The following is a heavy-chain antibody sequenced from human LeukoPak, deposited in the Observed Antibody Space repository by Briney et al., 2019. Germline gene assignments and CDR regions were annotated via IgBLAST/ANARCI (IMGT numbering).Heavy chain of an antibody. J-gene: IGHJ4*02. Sequence: PGGSLRLSCAASGFTFSTYWMSWVRQAPGKGLEWVANIKKDGTEKYYVDSVKGRFTISRDNAKNSLYLQMNSLRAEGTAVYYCTRDVGAAGYWGQGTLVTVSS. CDR1: GFTFSTYW. D-gene: IGHD6-13*01. V-gene: IGHV3-7*05. CDR3: TRDVGAAGY. CDR2: IKKDGTEK.